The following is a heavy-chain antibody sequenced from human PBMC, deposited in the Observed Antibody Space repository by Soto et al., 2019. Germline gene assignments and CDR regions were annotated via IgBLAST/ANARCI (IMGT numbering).Heavy chain of an antibody. D-gene: IGHD3-16*02. V-gene: IGHV3-49*03. CDR3: TREEIMITFGGVIPNRTDYYYGMDV. Sequence: GGSLRLSCTASGFTFGDYAMSWFRQAPGKGLEWVGFIRSKAYGGTTEYAASVKGRFTISRDDSKSIAYLQMNSLKTEDTAVYYCTREEIMITFGGVIPNRTDYYYGMDVWGQGTTVTVSS. J-gene: IGHJ6*02. CDR2: IRSKAYGGTT. CDR1: GFTFGDYA.